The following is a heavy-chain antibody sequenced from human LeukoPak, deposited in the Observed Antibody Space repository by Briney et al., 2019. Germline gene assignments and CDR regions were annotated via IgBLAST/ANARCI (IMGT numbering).Heavy chain of an antibody. CDR2: INPNSGGT. Sequence: ASVKVSCKASGYTFTGYYMHWVRQAPGQGLEWMGWINPNSGGTNYAQKFQGRVTMTRDTSISTAYMELSRLRSDDTAVYYCAIELGNLDIVVVPAAIPVYWFDPWGQGTLVTVSS. V-gene: IGHV1-2*02. CDR1: GYTFTGYY. D-gene: IGHD2-2*02. CDR3: AIELGNLDIVVVPAAIPVYWFDP. J-gene: IGHJ5*02.